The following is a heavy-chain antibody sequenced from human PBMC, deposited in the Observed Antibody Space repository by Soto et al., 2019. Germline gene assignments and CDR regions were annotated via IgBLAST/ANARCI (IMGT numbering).Heavy chain of an antibody. D-gene: IGHD3-22*01. Sequence: EVQLAESGGSLIQPGGSLRLSCAASGFSVSDNYMSCVRQAPGKGLEWVSVIYSGGQSFYADSVKGRFSTSRDNTKNTLFLQMNSLRAEDTAVYHCVHYSDTGDYLTYGMDVWGQGTTVTVS. CDR1: GFSVSDNY. CDR3: VHYSDTGDYLTYGMDV. V-gene: IGHV3-53*01. CDR2: IYSGGQS. J-gene: IGHJ6*02.